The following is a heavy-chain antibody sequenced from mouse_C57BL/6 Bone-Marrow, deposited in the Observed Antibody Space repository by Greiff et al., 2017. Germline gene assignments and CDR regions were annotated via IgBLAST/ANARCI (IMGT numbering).Heavy chain of an antibody. CDR3: ARGAY. CDR1: GYAFSSYW. J-gene: IGHJ3*01. V-gene: IGHV1-80*01. CDR2: IFPGDGET. Sequence: QVHVKQSGAELVKPGASVKISCKASGYAFSSYWMNWVKQRPGKGLEWIGQIFPGDGETNYNGKVKGKATLTADKSSSTAYMQLSSLTSEDSAVYFCARGAYWCQGTLVTVSA.